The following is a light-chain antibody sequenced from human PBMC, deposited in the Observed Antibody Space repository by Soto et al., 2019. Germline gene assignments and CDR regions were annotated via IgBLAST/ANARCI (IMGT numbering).Light chain of an antibody. V-gene: IGLV2-8*01. CDR1: ASDIGGYTF. CDR3: SAHGGTNPYV. J-gene: IGLJ1*01. Sequence: QSALTQPPSASGSPGQSVAISCTGTASDIGGYTFVSWYQQHPGKAPKLLIYEVNKRPSGVPDRFSGSKSGNTASRTVSGLQAEDEADYHCSAHGGTNPYVFGTGTKLTVL. CDR2: EVN.